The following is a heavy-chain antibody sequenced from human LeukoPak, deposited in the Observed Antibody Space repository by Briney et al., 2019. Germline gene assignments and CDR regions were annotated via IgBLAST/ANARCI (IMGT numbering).Heavy chain of an antibody. Sequence: SGGSLRLSCAASGFTFSNYWMHWVRHAPGKGLVWVSRISSDGINTIYADSVKGRFTISRDNAKNTLNLQMNSLRAEDTAVYYCARDLGQYYDTSDNWFDPWGQGTLVTVSS. V-gene: IGHV3-74*01. J-gene: IGHJ5*02. CDR2: ISSDGINT. CDR3: ARDLGQYYDTSDNWFDP. CDR1: GFTFSNYW. D-gene: IGHD3-22*01.